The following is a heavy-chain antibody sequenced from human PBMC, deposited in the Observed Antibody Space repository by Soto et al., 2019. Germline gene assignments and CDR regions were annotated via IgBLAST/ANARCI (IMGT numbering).Heavy chain of an antibody. V-gene: IGHV4-39*01. D-gene: IGHD3-16*01. CDR2: IYYNGNT. CDR3: ARQTGVFGHYFDY. Sequence: QLRLQEAGPGLVKPSETLSLTCTVSGGSISSSSYYWGWIRQPPGKGPEWIGAIYYNGNTYYNPSRTSRVTMSVDTSKTQFSLKLSSATAADTAMYYCARQTGVFGHYFDYWGQGTLVTVSS. CDR1: GGSISSSSYY. J-gene: IGHJ4*02.